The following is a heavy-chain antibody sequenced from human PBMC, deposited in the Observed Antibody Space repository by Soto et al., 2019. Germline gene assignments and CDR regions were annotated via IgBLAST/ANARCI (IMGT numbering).Heavy chain of an antibody. J-gene: IGHJ4*02. CDR1: GFTFSSYA. Sequence: GGSLRLSCAASGFTFSSYAMHWVRQAPGKGLEWVAVISYDGSNKYYADSVKGRFTISRDNSKNTLYLQMNSLRAEDTAVYYCARDEGYCSSTSCVPGYYFDYWGQGTLVTVSS. D-gene: IGHD2-2*01. CDR2: ISYDGSNK. CDR3: ARDEGYCSSTSCVPGYYFDY. V-gene: IGHV3-30-3*01.